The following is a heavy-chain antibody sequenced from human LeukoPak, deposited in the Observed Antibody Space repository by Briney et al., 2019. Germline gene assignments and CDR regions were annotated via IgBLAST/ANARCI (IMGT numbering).Heavy chain of an antibody. CDR1: GGTFSSYA. D-gene: IGHD1-26*01. CDR2: IIPIFGTA. V-gene: IGHV1-69*05. Sequence: SVKVSCKASGGTFSSYAISWVRQAPGQGLEWMGGIIPIFGTANYAQKFQGRVTMTRDMSTSTVYMELSSLRSEDTAVYYCARDDGGGSYPSWIDYWGQGTLVTVSS. J-gene: IGHJ4*02. CDR3: ARDDGGGSYPSWIDY.